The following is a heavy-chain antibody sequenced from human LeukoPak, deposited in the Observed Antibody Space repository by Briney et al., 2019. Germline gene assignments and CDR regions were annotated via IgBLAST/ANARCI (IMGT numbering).Heavy chain of an antibody. CDR3: AWRSWYVDY. Sequence: PSQTLSPTSPVAAPSLSTYYSSWNRHPPGKGLEWIGYIFDSLSTDYNPSHKSRVTISVDMSKNQFSLKLTSVTAADTAVYYCAWRSWYVDYWGQGTLVTVSS. V-gene: IGHV4-59*01. J-gene: IGHJ4*02. CDR1: APSLSTYY. CDR2: IFDSLST. D-gene: IGHD6-13*01.